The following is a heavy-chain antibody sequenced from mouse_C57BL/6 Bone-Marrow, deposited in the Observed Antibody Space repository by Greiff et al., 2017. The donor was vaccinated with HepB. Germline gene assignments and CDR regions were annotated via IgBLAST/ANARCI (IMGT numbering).Heavy chain of an antibody. J-gene: IGHJ4*01. CDR3: ARYIRGYYAMDY. Sequence: EVKLMESGGGLVQPGGSLSLSCAASGFTFTDYYMSWVRQPPGKALEWLGFIRNKANGYTTEYSASVKGRFTISRDNSQSILYLQMNALRAEDSATYYCARYIRGYYAMDYWGQGTSVTVSS. V-gene: IGHV7-3*01. CDR1: GFTFTDYY. D-gene: IGHD2-12*01. CDR2: IRNKANGYTT.